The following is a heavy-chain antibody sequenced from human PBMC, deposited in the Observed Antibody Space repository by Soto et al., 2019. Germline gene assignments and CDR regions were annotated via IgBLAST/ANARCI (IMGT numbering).Heavy chain of an antibody. V-gene: IGHV1-3*01. J-gene: IGHJ4*02. D-gene: IGHD6-13*01. CDR1: GYTFTSYA. Sequence: ASVKVSCKASGYTFTSYAMHWVRQAPGQRLEWMGWINAGNGNTKYSQKFQGRVTITRDTSASTAYMELSSLRSEDTAVYYCATFLSSSWPYYFDYWGQGTLVTSPQ. CDR2: INAGNGNT. CDR3: ATFLSSSWPYYFDY.